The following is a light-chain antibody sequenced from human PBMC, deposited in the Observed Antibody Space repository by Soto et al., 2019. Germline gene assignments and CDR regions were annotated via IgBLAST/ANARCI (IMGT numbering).Light chain of an antibody. CDR3: QQLNSYPLT. J-gene: IGKJ3*01. V-gene: IGKV1-9*01. CDR2: AAS. CDR1: QDINNF. Sequence: DIQLTQSPSFLSASVGDRVTITCRASQDINNFLAWYQQEPGKAPKLLIYAASTLQSGVPSRFSGSGSGTEFTLTISSLQPEDVATYYCQQLNSYPLTFGPGTKVDIK.